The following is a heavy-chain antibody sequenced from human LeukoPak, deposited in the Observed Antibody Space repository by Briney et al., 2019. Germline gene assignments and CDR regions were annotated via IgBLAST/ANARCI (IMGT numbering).Heavy chain of an antibody. Sequence: GGSLRLSCAASGFTFSSYAMRWVRQAPGKGLEWVAVISYDGSNKYYADSVRGRFTISRDNSKNTLYLQMNSLRAEDTAVYYCARVIAAAGTLTDYWGQGTLVTVSS. D-gene: IGHD6-13*01. V-gene: IGHV3-30-3*01. J-gene: IGHJ4*02. CDR3: ARVIAAAGTLTDY. CDR2: ISYDGSNK. CDR1: GFTFSSYA.